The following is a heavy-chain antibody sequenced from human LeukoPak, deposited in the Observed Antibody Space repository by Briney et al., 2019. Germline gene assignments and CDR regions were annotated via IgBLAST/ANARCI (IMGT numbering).Heavy chain of an antibody. CDR1: GFTFSSYA. J-gene: IGHJ6*03. Sequence: QTGGSLRLSCAASGFTFSSYAMSWVRQAPGKGLEWVSAISASGGSTYYADSVKGRFTISRDNSKNTLYLQMDSLRVDDTALYYCARGGTNYYYMDVWGNGTTVTVSS. V-gene: IGHV3-23*01. CDR2: ISASGGST. CDR3: ARGGTNYYYMDV.